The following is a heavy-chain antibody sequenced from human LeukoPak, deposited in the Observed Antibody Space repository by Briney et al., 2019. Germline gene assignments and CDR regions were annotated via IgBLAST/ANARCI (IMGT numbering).Heavy chain of an antibody. Sequence: KVSCKGSGYSFTSYWIGWVRQMPGKGLEWMGIIYPGDSDTRYSPSFQGQVTISADKSISTAYLQWSSLKASDTAMYYCARQSSYSSGWASEWGQGTLVTVSS. CDR2: IYPGDSDT. V-gene: IGHV5-51*01. CDR1: GYSFTSYW. D-gene: IGHD6-19*01. J-gene: IGHJ4*02. CDR3: ARQSSYSSGWASE.